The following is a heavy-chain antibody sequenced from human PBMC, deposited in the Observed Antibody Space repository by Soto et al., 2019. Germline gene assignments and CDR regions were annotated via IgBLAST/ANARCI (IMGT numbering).Heavy chain of an antibody. D-gene: IGHD6-6*01. Sequence: QLQLQESGSGLVKPSQTLSLTCAVSGGSISSGGFSWSWIRQPPGKGLESIGYIYHSGSTYYNPSLKSLVTISVDRSKNQVSLKLSSVTAADTAVYYCAGGIAARPLGYWGQGTLVTVSS. CDR3: AGGIAARPLGY. CDR1: GGSISSGGFS. CDR2: IYHSGST. J-gene: IGHJ4*02. V-gene: IGHV4-30-2*01.